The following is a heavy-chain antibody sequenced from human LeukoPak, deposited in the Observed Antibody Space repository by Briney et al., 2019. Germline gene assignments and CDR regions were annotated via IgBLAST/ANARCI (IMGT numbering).Heavy chain of an antibody. CDR3: ARDALYYYDSSGYYSSFDY. J-gene: IGHJ4*02. Sequence: SETLSLTCTVSGGSISSYYWSWIRQPPGKGLEWIGYIYYSGSTNYNPSLKSRVTISVDTSKNQFSLKLSSVTAADTAVYYCARDALYYYDSSGYYSSFDYWGQGTLVTVSS. D-gene: IGHD3-22*01. CDR1: GGSISSYY. CDR2: IYYSGST. V-gene: IGHV4-59*01.